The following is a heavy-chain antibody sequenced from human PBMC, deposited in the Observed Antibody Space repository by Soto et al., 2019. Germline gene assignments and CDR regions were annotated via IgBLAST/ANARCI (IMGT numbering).Heavy chain of an antibody. Sequence: QVQLQESGPGLVKPSETLSLTCTVSGGSISHYYWSWVRQPPGKGLEWIGYIYDSGSTNYNPSLKSRVTISVDTSKNQFSLRLTSVTAADTAGYYCAAAARYWGQGTLVTVAS. D-gene: IGHD2-15*01. J-gene: IGHJ4*02. V-gene: IGHV4-59*01. CDR1: GGSISHYY. CDR2: IYDSGST. CDR3: AAAARY.